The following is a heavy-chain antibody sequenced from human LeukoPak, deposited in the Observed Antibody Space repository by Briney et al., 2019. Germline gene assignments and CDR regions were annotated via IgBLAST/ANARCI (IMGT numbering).Heavy chain of an antibody. D-gene: IGHD5-12*01. CDR3: ARGSGYSGYDPFDY. J-gene: IGHJ4*02. V-gene: IGHV4-59*01. Sequence: SETLSLTSTVSGGSISSYYWSWIRQPPGKGLEWIGYIYYSGSTNYNPSLKSRVTISVDTSKNQFSLKLSSVTAADTAVYYCARGSGYSGYDPFDYWGQGTLVTVSS. CDR2: IYYSGST. CDR1: GGSISSYY.